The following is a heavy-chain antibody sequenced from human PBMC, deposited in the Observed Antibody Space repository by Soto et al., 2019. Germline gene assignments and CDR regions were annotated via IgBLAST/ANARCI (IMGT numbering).Heavy chain of an antibody. Sequence: QLQLQESGPGLVKPSETQSLTCTVSGGSISSNSYYWAWIRQPPGKGLEWIGSGYHGGNTYYNPSHKSRVTISVHTSTNQFSLKLNSVTAADTAVYYCARHLSGYGYLYFEYWGQGILVTVSS. D-gene: IGHD5-18*01. CDR2: GYHGGNT. CDR1: GGSISSNSYY. CDR3: ARHLSGYGYLYFEY. V-gene: IGHV4-39*01. J-gene: IGHJ4*02.